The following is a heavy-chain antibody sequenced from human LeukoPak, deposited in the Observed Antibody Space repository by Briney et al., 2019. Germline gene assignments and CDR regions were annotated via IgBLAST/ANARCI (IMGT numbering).Heavy chain of an antibody. V-gene: IGHV1-18*01. CDR1: GGTFSSYA. Sequence: ASVKVSCKASGGTFSSYAISWVRQAPGQGLEWMGWISAYNGNTNYAQKLQGRVTMTTDTSTSTAYMELRSLRSDDTAVYYCARAETSYYYYGMDVWDQGTTVTVSS. J-gene: IGHJ6*02. CDR3: ARAETSYYYYGMDV. CDR2: ISAYNGNT.